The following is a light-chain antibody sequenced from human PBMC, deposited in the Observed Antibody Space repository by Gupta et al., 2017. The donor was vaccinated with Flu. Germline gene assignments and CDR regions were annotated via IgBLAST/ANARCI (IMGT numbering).Light chain of an antibody. CDR2: YAS. V-gene: IGKV6-21*01. J-gene: IGKJ1*01. CDR1: QSIGSS. CDR3: HHSSSLPRT. Sequence: EIVLTQSPDFQSVTPKEKVTTTCRASQSIGSSLHWYQQKPDPSPKLLIKYASQSFSGVPSSCSGSGSGTYFILTINSLEAEDAATYYWHHSSSLPRTFGQGTKVEIK.